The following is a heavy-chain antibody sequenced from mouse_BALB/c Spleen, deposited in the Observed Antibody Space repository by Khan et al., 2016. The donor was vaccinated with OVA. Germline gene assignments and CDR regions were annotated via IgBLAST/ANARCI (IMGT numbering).Heavy chain of an antibody. J-gene: IGHJ3*01. D-gene: IGHD1-2*01. Sequence: QVQLQQSGAELARPGASVKLSCKASGYTFTDYYINWVKQRTGQGLEWIGEISPGSGDTYYNEKFKGKATLTADKSSSTVYMQLSSLTAEASAVYFCARRNYFGYTFAYWGQGTLVTVFA. V-gene: IGHV1-77*01. CDR1: GYTFTDYY. CDR3: ARRNYFGYTFAY. CDR2: ISPGSGDT.